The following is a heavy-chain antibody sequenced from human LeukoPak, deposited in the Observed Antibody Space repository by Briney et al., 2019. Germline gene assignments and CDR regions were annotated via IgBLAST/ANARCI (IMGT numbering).Heavy chain of an antibody. J-gene: IGHJ4*02. D-gene: IGHD5-24*01. CDR3: VKDDGWVQYAN. Sequence: TGGSLRLSCVASGFTFSTYTMNWVRQAPGKGLEWVSSISSSSFFISYADSVKGRFIISRDNSKNTVYLQMNSLSAEDAAVYYCVKDDGWVQYANWGQGTLVTVSS. CDR2: ISSSSFFI. V-gene: IGHV3-21*04. CDR1: GFTFSTYT.